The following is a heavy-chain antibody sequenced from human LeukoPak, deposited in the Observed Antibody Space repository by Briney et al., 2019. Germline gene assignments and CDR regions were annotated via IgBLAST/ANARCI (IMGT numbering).Heavy chain of an antibody. Sequence: GGSLRLSCVASGFTFSSYWMSWVRQAPGKGLEWVANIKQDGSENYYVDSVKGRFTISRDNAKNSLYLQMNSLRVEDTAVYYCARNRNYYDSSGCYYYYRGLDVWGQGTTVTVSS. CDR3: ARNRNYYDSSGCYYYYRGLDV. CDR1: GFTFSSYW. CDR2: IKQDGSEN. J-gene: IGHJ6*02. D-gene: IGHD3-22*01. V-gene: IGHV3-7*01.